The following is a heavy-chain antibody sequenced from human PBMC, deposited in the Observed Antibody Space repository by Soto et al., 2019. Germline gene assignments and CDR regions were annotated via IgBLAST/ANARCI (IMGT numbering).Heavy chain of an antibody. D-gene: IGHD6-13*01. CDR1: GGSFSGYY. Sequence: SETLSLTCAVYGGSFSGYYWSWIRQPPGKGLEWIGSKYYTGTSHYNPSLNSRVTISVDTSNNQFSLKLTSVTAADTAVYYCARHRDPGYSSSWFNSWGQGTLVTVSS. CDR2: KYYTGTS. J-gene: IGHJ5*01. CDR3: ARHRDPGYSSSWFNS. V-gene: IGHV4-34*01.